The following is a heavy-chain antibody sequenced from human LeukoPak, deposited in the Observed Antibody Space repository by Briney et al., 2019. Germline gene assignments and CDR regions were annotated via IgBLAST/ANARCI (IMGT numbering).Heavy chain of an antibody. J-gene: IGHJ4*02. V-gene: IGHV1-2*02. D-gene: IGHD4-17*01. Sequence: GASVKVSCKASGYTFTGSYMHWVRQAPGLGLERMGWINCNSGGTKYAQKFQGRVTMTRDTSITTAYMEVSSLRSDDTAVYYCARDQRRDYGDYGGIDYWGQGTLVTVSS. CDR1: GYTFTGSY. CDR3: ARDQRRDYGDYGGIDY. CDR2: INCNSGGT.